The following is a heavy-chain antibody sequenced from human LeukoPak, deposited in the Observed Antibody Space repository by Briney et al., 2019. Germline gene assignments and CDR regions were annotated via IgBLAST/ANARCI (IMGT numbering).Heavy chain of an antibody. Sequence: PSETLSLTCTVSDGSISSYYWSWIRQPPGKGLEWIGHIYYSGSTNYNPSLKSRVTISVDTSKNQFSLKLSSVTAADTTVYYCAIYASSWQYFDYWGQETLVTVSS. D-gene: IGHD6-13*01. CDR3: AIYASSWQYFDY. J-gene: IGHJ4*02. CDR2: IYYSGST. V-gene: IGHV4-59*01. CDR1: DGSISSYY.